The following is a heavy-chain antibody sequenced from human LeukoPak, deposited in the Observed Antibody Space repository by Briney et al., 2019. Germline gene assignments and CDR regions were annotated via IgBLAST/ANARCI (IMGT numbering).Heavy chain of an antibody. CDR2: ISYDGSNK. J-gene: IGHJ3*02. CDR3: ARDTAMAGFDAFDI. CDR1: GFTFSSYG. Sequence: PGGSLRLSCAASGFTFSSYGMHWVRQAPGKGLEWVAVISYDGSNKYYADSVKGGFTISRDNSKNTLYLQMNSLRAEDTAVYYCARDTAMAGFDAFDIWGQGTMVTVSS. D-gene: IGHD5-18*01. V-gene: IGHV3-30*04.